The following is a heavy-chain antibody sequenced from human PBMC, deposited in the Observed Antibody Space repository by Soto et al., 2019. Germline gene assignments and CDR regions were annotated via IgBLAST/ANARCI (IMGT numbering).Heavy chain of an antibody. D-gene: IGHD2-21*01. CDR3: ARDWALNNAALVVAY. CDR2: IIPMFGIT. V-gene: IGHV1-69*04. CDR1: GGTFSSYV. J-gene: IGHJ4*02. Sequence: VQLAQSGAEVKKPGSSMKFSCRASGGTFSSYVFSWVRQAPGQGLEWMGRIIPMFGITNYAQTFEGRVTITADKSTTTVDSELGRLISESTAIYYCARDWALNNAALVVAYWGQGTLVTVSS.